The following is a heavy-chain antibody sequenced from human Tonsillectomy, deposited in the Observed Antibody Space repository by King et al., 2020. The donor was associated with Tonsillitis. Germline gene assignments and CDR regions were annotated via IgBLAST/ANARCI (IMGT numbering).Heavy chain of an antibody. J-gene: IGHJ4*02. D-gene: IGHD3-22*01. CDR1: GGSISSSSYY. CDR3: ARQEGDYYDSSGYYYVDDY. V-gene: IGHV4-39*01. CDR2: IYYSGST. Sequence: QLQESGPGLVKPSETLSLTCTVSGGSISSSSYYWGWIRQPPGKGLEWIGNIYYSGSTYYNPSLESRVTISVDTSKNQFSLKVSSVTAADTAVYYCARQEGDYYDSSGYYYVDDYWGQGTLVTVSS.